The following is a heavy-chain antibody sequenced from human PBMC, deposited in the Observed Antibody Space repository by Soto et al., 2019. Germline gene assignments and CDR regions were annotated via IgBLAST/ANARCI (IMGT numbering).Heavy chain of an antibody. J-gene: IGHJ4*02. V-gene: IGHV6-1*01. CDR1: GDSVSSNSAA. Sequence: PSQTLSLTCAISGDSVSSNSAAWNWIRQSPSRGLEWLGRTYYRSKWYNDYAVSVKSRITINPDTSKNQFSLQLNSVTPEDTAVYYCAREPPYCSSTSCYGLGFDYWGQGTMVTSPQ. CDR3: AREPPYCSSTSCYGLGFDY. D-gene: IGHD2-2*01. CDR2: TYYRSKWYN.